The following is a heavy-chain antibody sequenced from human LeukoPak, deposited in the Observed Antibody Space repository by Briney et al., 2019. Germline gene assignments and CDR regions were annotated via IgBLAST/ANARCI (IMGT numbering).Heavy chain of an antibody. CDR3: ACYGIAPPY. V-gene: IGHV3-74*01. CDR1: GFTFSSYW. CDR2: INNDGSST. D-gene: IGHD2-15*01. Sequence: PGGSLRLSCGASGFTFSSYWMHWVRQAPGKGLVWVSHINNDGSSTSYADSVKGRFTISRDNAKNTLYLQMNSLRTEDTAVYYCACYGIAPPYWGQGTLVTVSS. J-gene: IGHJ4*02.